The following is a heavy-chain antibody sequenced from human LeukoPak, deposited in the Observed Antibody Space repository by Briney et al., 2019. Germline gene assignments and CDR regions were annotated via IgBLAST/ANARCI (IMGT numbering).Heavy chain of an antibody. D-gene: IGHD3-22*01. CDR2: INHREST. CDR1: GGSFSGFY. Sequence: SETLSLTCAVYGGSFSGFYWSGIPHPPGRGLEWIGEINHRESTNYNPSLKSRVTIPVDTSKNQFALKLSSVTAADTAVYYCARPRGNYYDSSGYYWDYWGQGTLVTVSS. V-gene: IGHV4-34*01. J-gene: IGHJ4*02. CDR3: ARPRGNYYDSSGYYWDY.